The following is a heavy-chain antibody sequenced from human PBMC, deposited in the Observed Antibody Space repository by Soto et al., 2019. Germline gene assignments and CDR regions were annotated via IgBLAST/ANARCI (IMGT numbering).Heavy chain of an antibody. J-gene: IGHJ5*02. V-gene: IGHV1-69*04. D-gene: IGHD2-15*01. CDR3: ARDVGNCSGGSCSTKYTWFDP. CDR2: IIPILGIA. CDR1: GVTFRSST. Sequence: ASVKVSCKASGVTFRSSTISWVRQAPGQGLEWMGRIIPILGIANYAQKFQGRVTITADKSTSTAYMELSSLRSDDTAVYYCARDVGNCSGGSCSTKYTWFDPWGRGTLVTVSS.